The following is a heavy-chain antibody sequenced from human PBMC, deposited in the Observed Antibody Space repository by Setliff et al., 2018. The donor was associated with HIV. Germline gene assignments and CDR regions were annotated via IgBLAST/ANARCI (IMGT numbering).Heavy chain of an antibody. J-gene: IGHJ4*02. CDR2: INHNGGT. D-gene: IGHD6-13*01. CDR1: GGSISNRSYY. CDR3: ALGRVAAAGSLGY. Sequence: SETLSLTCTVSGGSISNRSYYWTWIRQAPGTALEWIGEINHNGGTNYNPSLKSRVTISVDRSKNQFFLRLTSVTAADTAWYYCALGRVAAAGSLGYWGQGTLVTVSS. V-gene: IGHV4-39*07.